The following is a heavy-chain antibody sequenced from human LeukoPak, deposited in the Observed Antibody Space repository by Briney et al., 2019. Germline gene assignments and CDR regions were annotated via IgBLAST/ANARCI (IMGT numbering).Heavy chain of an antibody. Sequence: PGGSLRLSCAASGFTFSSYAMSWVRQAPGKGLVWVSRIKSDGSTTVYADSVKGRFTISRDNAKNTLYLQMNSLRDEDTAVYYCARSDWFDPWGQGTLVTVSS. CDR2: IKSDGSTT. J-gene: IGHJ5*02. V-gene: IGHV3-74*01. CDR1: GFTFSSYA. CDR3: ARSDWFDP.